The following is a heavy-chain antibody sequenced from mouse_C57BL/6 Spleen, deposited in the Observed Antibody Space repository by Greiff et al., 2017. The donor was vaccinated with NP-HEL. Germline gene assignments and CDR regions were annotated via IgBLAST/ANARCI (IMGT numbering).Heavy chain of an antibody. CDR3: ARRRGNYEAWLAY. Sequence: EVQLQQSGPELVKPGASVKIPCKASGYTFTDYNMDWVKQSHGKSLEWIGDINPNNGGTIYNQKFKGKATLTVDKSSSTAYMELRSLTSEDTAVYYCARRRGNYEAWLAYWGQGTLVTVSA. CDR1: GYTFTDYN. CDR2: INPNNGGT. V-gene: IGHV1-18*01. D-gene: IGHD2-1*01. J-gene: IGHJ3*01.